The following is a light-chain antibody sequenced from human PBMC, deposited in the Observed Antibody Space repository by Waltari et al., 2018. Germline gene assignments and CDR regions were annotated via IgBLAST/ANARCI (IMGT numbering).Light chain of an antibody. CDR1: QDISNY. V-gene: IGKV1-33*01. CDR2: DAS. J-gene: IGKJ4*01. CDR3: KQYDNLLT. Sequence: DIQMTQSPSSLSASVGDRVTITCQASQDISNYLNCYQQKPGKAPKPLNYDASNLETGGPSRFSGSGSGTDFTFTISSLQPEDIATYYCKQYDNLLTFGGGTKVEIK.